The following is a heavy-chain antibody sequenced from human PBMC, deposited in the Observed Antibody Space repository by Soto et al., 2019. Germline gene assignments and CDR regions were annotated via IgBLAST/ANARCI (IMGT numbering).Heavy chain of an antibody. CDR1: GGSFSGYY. Sequence: QVQLQQWGAGLLKPSETLSLTCAVYGGSFSGYYWSWIRQPPGKGLEWIGEINHSGSTNYNPSLKSRVTISVDTSKNQCSLKLSSVTAADTAVYYCARGYHRSFTMVRGVIRNFGDAFDIWGQGTMVTVSS. CDR3: ARGYHRSFTMVRGVIRNFGDAFDI. CDR2: INHSGST. J-gene: IGHJ3*02. V-gene: IGHV4-34*01. D-gene: IGHD3-10*01.